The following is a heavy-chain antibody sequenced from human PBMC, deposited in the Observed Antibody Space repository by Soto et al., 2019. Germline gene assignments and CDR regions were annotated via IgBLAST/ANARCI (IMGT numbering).Heavy chain of an antibody. D-gene: IGHD6-13*01. V-gene: IGHV3-33*06. CDR3: AKDRSISLDAMDV. CDR2: TWYDGSDK. Sequence: QVQLVESGGGVVQPATSLSLSCTAYGFTFSRYGIHWVRQPPGKRLEWVAVTWYDGSDKYYADSVKGRFAISRDNSRNTVYVQMNSLRAEDTAVYYCAKDRSISLDAMDVWGQGTTVTVSS. CDR1: GFTFSRYG. J-gene: IGHJ6*02.